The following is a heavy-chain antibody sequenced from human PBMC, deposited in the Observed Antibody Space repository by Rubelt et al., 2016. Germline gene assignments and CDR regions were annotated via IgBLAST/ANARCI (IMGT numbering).Heavy chain of an antibody. CDR3: GRDMNV. V-gene: IGHV3-7*04. CDR1: GFTFSTYW. Sequence: EVQLVESGGGLVQAGGSLRLSCAASGFTFSTYWMSWVRQAPGKGLGGVANIKKDGGGKNYVDSVKCRFTISRDNAKNSLYLQMSSLRGEDTAVYYCGRDMNVWGQGTTVTVSS. J-gene: IGHJ6*02. CDR2: IKKDGGGK.